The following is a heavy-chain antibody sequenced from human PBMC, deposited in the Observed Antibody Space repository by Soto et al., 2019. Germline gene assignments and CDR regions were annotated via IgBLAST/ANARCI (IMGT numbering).Heavy chain of an antibody. J-gene: IGHJ4*02. Sequence: QVQLQESGPGLVKPSETLSLTCTVSGGSISDYYWSWFRQAPGKGLDWIGYVHYSGSTNYNPSLQSRVTMSVDTAKNQVSLKLSSVTAADTAVYYCARQAIDWGQGTLVTVSS. V-gene: IGHV4-59*08. CDR3: ARQAID. CDR1: GGSISDYY. CDR2: VHYSGST.